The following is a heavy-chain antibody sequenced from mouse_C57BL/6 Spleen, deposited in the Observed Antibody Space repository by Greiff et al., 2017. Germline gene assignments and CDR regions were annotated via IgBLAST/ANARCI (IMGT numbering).Heavy chain of an antibody. CDR2: IDPSASYT. CDR1: GYNFTRSW. Sequence: QVQLQQPVAELVKPGASVKLSCKASGYNFTRSWMPWVKQRPGQGLEWIGEIDPSASYTNYTPKFQGKATLTVYTSSSTAYMQLSSLTSEDSAVYYCARATVTWYCAYCGQGTTHTVSS. V-gene: IGHV1-50*01. J-gene: IGHJ2*01. CDR3: ARATVTWYCAY. D-gene: IGHD2-13*01.